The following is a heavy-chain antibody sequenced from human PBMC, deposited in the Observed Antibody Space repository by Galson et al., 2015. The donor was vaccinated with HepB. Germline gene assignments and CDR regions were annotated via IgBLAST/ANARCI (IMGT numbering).Heavy chain of an antibody. J-gene: IGHJ6*02. CDR2: ISSSSSYI. V-gene: IGHV3-21*01. CDR3: ARDLMDYDFWSGYYGVYYYYGMDV. CDR1: GFTFSSYS. Sequence: SLRLSCAASGFTFSSYSMNWVRQAPGKGLEWVSSISSSSSYIYYADSVKGRFTISRDNAKNSLYLQMNSLRAEDTAVYYCARDLMDYDFWSGYYGVYYYYGMDVWGQGTTVTVSS. D-gene: IGHD3-3*01.